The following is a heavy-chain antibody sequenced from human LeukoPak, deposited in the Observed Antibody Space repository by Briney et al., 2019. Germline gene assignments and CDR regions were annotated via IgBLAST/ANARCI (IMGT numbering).Heavy chain of an antibody. Sequence: GGSVKVSCKASGYTFTGYYMHWVRQAPGQGLEWMGWINPNSGGTNYAQKFQGRVTMTRDTSISTAYMELSRLRSDDTAVYYCARDPQDCSGGSCYAGLYYMDVWGKGTTVTVSS. D-gene: IGHD2-15*01. CDR1: GYTFTGYY. J-gene: IGHJ6*03. CDR3: ARDPQDCSGGSCYAGLYYMDV. CDR2: INPNSGGT. V-gene: IGHV1-2*02.